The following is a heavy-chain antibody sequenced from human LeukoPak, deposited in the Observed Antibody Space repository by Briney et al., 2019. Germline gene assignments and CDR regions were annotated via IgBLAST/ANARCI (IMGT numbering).Heavy chain of an antibody. CDR3: ARLYCGGDCYRPANNWFDP. D-gene: IGHD2-21*02. CDR1: GGSSSSYY. CDR2: IYYSGST. V-gene: IGHV4-59*08. Sequence: SETLSLTCTVCGGSSSSYYGSGIRQLAGKGLEGMGYIYYSGSTNYTPSLKSRVTISVDTSKNQFSLKLSSVTAADTAVYYCARLYCGGDCYRPANNWFDPWGQGTLVTVSS. J-gene: IGHJ5*02.